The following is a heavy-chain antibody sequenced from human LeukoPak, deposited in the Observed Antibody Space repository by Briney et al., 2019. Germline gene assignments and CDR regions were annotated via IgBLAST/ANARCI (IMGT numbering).Heavy chain of an antibody. V-gene: IGHV1-18*01. CDR3: ARGTVSGADYYYMDV. Sequence: ASVKVSCKASAYTFTSYGISWVRQAPGQWLEWMGWISGSNGNTKSAQSLQGRVTMTTDTSTSTAYMELRSLRSDDTAVYYCARGTVSGADYYYMDVWGTGTTVTVSS. J-gene: IGHJ6*03. CDR1: AYTFTSYG. D-gene: IGHD1-26*01. CDR2: ISGSNGNT.